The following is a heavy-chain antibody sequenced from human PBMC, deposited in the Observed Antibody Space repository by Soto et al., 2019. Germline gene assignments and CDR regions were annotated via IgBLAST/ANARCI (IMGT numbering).Heavy chain of an antibody. V-gene: IGHV1-69*01. J-gene: IGHJ1*01. CDR1: EGTFSSYA. CDR2: IIPLFGTA. Sequence: QVQLVQSGAEVKKPGSSVKVSCQASEGTFSSYAISWVRQAPGQGLEWMGGIIPLFGTANYAQKFQCRVTITADESTSTAYIELSSLRSDDTAVYCCASESAGSASGNIWGHGNLVTVSS. CDR3: ASESAGSASGNI. D-gene: IGHD3-10*01.